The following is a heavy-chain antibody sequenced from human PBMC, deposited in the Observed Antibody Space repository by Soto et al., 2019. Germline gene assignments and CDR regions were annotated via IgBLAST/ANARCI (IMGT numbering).Heavy chain of an antibody. V-gene: IGHV2-5*02. Sequence: QITLKESGPTLVKPTQTLTLTCTFSGFSLSTSGVGVGWIRQPPGKALEWLALIYWDDDKRYSPSLKSRLTISKDTSKNQVVLTMTNMDPVDTATYYCAHRPSYCSGGSCYSGFDYWGQGTLVTVSS. CDR1: GFSLSTSGVG. D-gene: IGHD2-15*01. J-gene: IGHJ4*02. CDR2: IYWDDDK. CDR3: AHRPSYCSGGSCYSGFDY.